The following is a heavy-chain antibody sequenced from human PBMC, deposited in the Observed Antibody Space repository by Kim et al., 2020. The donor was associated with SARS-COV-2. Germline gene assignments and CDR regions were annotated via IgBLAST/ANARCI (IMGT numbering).Heavy chain of an antibody. V-gene: IGHV3-64D*06. D-gene: IGHD2-2*02. CDR1: GFTFSSYA. J-gene: IGHJ6*02. Sequence: GGSLRLSCSASGFTFSSYAMHWVRQAPGKGLEYVSAISSNGGSTYYADSVKGRFTISRDNSKNTLYLQMSSLRAEDTAVYYCVKGPPSYCSSTSCYTPYYYYYGMDVWGQGTTVTVSS. CDR2: ISSNGGST. CDR3: VKGPPSYCSSTSCYTPYYYYYGMDV.